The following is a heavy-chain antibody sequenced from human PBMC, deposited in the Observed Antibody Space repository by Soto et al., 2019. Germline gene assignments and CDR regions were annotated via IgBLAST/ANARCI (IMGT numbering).Heavy chain of an antibody. V-gene: IGHV3-30*14. CDR3: SRLGPYGSETYSFRYNWFDP. CDR2: ISYDGSNK. CDR1: GFTFSSYA. Sequence: PGGSLRLSCAASGFTFSSYAMHWVRQAPGKGLEWVAVISYDGSNKYYADSVKGRFTISRDNSKNTVYLQMNSLRGEDTAIYYCSRLGPYGSETYSFRYNWFDPWGQGTLVTVSS. J-gene: IGHJ5*02. D-gene: IGHD3-10*01.